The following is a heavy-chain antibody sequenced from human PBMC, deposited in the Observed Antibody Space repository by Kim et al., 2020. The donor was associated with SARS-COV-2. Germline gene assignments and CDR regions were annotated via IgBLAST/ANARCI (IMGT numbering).Heavy chain of an antibody. CDR3: AQMEVWFGELFLGGTEYFQH. J-gene: IGHJ1*01. CDR1: GFSLSTSGVG. V-gene: IGHV2-5*02. Sequence: SGPTLVNPTQTLTLTCTFSGFSLSTSGVGVGWIRQPPGKALEWLALIYWDDDKRYSPSLKSRLTITKDTSKNQVVLTMTNMDPVDTATYYCAQMEVWFGELFLGGTEYFQHWGQGTLVTVSS. D-gene: IGHD3-10*01. CDR2: IYWDDDK.